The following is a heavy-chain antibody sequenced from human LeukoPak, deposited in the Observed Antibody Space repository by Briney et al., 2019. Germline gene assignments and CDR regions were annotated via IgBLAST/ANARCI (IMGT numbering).Heavy chain of an antibody. V-gene: IGHV4-39*07. CDR1: GGSISSSSYY. D-gene: IGHD3-16*01. CDR3: AMGDSSPQPPFDY. J-gene: IGHJ4*02. CDR2: INHSGST. Sequence: KSSETLSLTCTVSGGSISSSSYYWGWIRQPPGKGLEWIGEINHSGSTNYNPSLKSRVTISVDTSKNQFSLKLSSVTAADTAVYYCAMGDSSPQPPFDYWGQGTLVTVSS.